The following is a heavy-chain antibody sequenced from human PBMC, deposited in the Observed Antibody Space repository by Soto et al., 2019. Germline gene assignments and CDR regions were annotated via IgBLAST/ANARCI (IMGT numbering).Heavy chain of an antibody. Sequence: PGGSLRLSCAASGFTFSSYGMHWVRQAPGKGLEWVAVIWYDGSNKYYADSVKGRFTISRDNSKSTLYLQMNSLRAEDTAVYYCARGRGPNRDPRPNYYYYYGMDVWGQGTTVTVSS. CDR3: ARGRGPNRDPRPNYYYYYGMDV. CDR1: GFTFSSYG. D-gene: IGHD3-16*01. CDR2: IWYDGSNK. V-gene: IGHV3-33*08. J-gene: IGHJ6*02.